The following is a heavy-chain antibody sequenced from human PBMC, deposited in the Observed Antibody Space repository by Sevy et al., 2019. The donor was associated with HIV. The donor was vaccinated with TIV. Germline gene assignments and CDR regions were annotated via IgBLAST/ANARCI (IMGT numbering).Heavy chain of an antibody. Sequence: SETLSLTCTVSGGSITSLYWNWIRQPPGKGLEWIANIYYNGHINYNPSLKSQVTLSLDTSKNQFSLRLSSVTAADTAMYYCAGENAWGRGYSWGQGTLFTVSS. D-gene: IGHD1-26*01. V-gene: IGHV4-59*08. CDR2: IYYNGHI. CDR3: AGENAWGRGYS. J-gene: IGHJ4*02. CDR1: GGSITSLY.